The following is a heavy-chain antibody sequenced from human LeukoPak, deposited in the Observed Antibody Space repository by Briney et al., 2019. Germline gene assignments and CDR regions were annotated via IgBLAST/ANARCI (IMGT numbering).Heavy chain of an antibody. CDR1: GGSFSGYY. Sequence: SETLSLTCAVYGGSFSGYYWSWIRQPPGKGLEGIGEINHSGSTNYNPSLKSRVTISVDTSKNQFSLKLSSVTAADTAVYYCASQGRLLGPFDYWGQGTLVTVSS. CDR3: ASQGRLLGPFDY. J-gene: IGHJ4*02. CDR2: INHSGST. D-gene: IGHD2-15*01. V-gene: IGHV4-34*01.